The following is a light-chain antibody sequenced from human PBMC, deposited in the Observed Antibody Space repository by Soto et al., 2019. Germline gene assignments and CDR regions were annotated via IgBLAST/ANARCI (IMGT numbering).Light chain of an antibody. J-gene: IGLJ3*02. CDR3: SSYTSSNTRWV. CDR1: SSDVGGYNY. V-gene: IGLV2-14*01. CDR2: EVS. Sequence: QSALTQPASVSGSPGQSITISCTGTSSDVGGYNYVSWYPQHPGKAPKLMIFEVSNRPSGVSNRFSGSKSGNTASLTISGRQSEDEADYSCSSYTSSNTRWVFGGGTKLTVL.